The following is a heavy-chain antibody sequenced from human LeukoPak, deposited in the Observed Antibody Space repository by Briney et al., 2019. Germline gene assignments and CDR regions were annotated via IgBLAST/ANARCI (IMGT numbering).Heavy chain of an antibody. J-gene: IGHJ4*02. CDR3: ARDKSGSSGWYSYFDY. V-gene: IGHV1-2*02. D-gene: IGHD6-19*01. Sequence: PEASVKVSCKASGYTFTGYYMHWVRQAPGQGLEWMGWINPNSGDTNYAQKFQGRVTMTRDTSISTAYMELSRLRSDDTAVYYCARDKSGSSGWYSYFDYWGQGTLVTVSS. CDR1: GYTFTGYY. CDR2: INPNSGDT.